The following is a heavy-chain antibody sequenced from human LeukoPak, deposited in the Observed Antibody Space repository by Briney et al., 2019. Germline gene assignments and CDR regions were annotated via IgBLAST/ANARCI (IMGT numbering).Heavy chain of an antibody. CDR1: GFTFSSYG. J-gene: IGHJ5*02. V-gene: IGHV3-23*01. D-gene: IGHD4-23*01. CDR3: ARCGGGNPRWFDP. Sequence: GGSLRLSCAASGFTFSSYGMSWVRQAPGKGLEWVSAISGSGGSTYYADSVKGQFTISRDNAKNSMYLQMNSLRAEDTAVYYCARCGGGNPRWFDPWGQGTLVTVSS. CDR2: ISGSGGST.